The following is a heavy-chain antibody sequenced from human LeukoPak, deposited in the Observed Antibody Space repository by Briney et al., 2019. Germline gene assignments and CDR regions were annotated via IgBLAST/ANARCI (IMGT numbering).Heavy chain of an antibody. J-gene: IGHJ5*02. CDR2: INPNSGGT. CDR1: GYTFTGYY. Sequence: ASVKVSCKASGYTFTGYYMHWVRQAPGQGLEWMGWINPNSGGTNYAQKFQGRVTMTRDTSISTAYMELSRLRSDDTAVYYCARSSSGYYRWFDPWGQGTLVTVSS. CDR3: ARSSSGYYRWFDP. D-gene: IGHD3-22*01. V-gene: IGHV1-2*02.